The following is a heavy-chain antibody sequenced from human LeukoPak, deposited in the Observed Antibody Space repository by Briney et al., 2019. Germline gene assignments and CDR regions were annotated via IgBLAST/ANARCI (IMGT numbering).Heavy chain of an antibody. CDR2: ISSSGSTI. D-gene: IGHD6-19*01. CDR3: ARGPRQWLALYYFDY. J-gene: IGHJ4*02. CDR1: GFTFSSYE. V-gene: IGHV3-48*03. Sequence: GGSLRLSCAASGFTFSSYEMNWVRQAPGKGLEWVSYISSSGSTIYYADSVKGRFTISRDNAKNSLYPQMNSLRAEDTAVYYCARGPRQWLALYYFDYWGQGTLVTVSS.